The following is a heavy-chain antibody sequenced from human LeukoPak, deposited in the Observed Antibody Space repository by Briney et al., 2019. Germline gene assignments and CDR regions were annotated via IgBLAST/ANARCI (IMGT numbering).Heavy chain of an antibody. V-gene: IGHV4-4*07. CDR1: GGSISGYF. CDR2: LYSGGNT. J-gene: IGHJ3*01. CDR3: ARALVPAARGAFDV. D-gene: IGHD2-2*01. Sequence: SETLSLTCTVSGGSISGYFWGWIRQPGRRGLEYIGRLYSGGNTNYSPSLKSRVTMSVDTSRNQFSLRVTSVTAADTAIYYCARALVPAARGAFDVWGQGTMVTVYS.